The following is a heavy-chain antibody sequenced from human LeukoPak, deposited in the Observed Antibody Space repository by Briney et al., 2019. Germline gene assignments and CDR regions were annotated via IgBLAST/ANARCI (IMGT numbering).Heavy chain of an antibody. Sequence: SETLSLTCTVSGASISSYYWSWIRQPPGKGLEWIGYIYSTGSTNYNPSLKSRVTISVDTSKNQFSLKLSSVTAADTAVYYCARAGGPAHDYWGQGTLVTVSS. D-gene: IGHD2-2*01. J-gene: IGHJ4*02. CDR1: GASISSYY. CDR2: IYSTGST. CDR3: ARAGGPAHDY. V-gene: IGHV4-59*08.